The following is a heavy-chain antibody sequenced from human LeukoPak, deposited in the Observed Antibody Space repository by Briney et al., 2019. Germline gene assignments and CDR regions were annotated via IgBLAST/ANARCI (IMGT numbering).Heavy chain of an antibody. V-gene: IGHV3-48*01. CDR3: ARDRYPGTTHFDY. J-gene: IGHJ4*02. D-gene: IGHD4-17*01. Sequence: VKGRFTISRDNAKNSLYLQMNSLRAEDTAVYYCARDRYPGTTHFDYWGQGTLVTVSS.